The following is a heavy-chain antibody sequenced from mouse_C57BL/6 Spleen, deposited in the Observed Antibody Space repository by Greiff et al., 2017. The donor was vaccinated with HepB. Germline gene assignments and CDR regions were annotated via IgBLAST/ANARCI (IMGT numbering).Heavy chain of an antibody. CDR3: TRGGDYDGFAY. V-gene: IGHV5-9-1*02. Sequence: EVKLVESGEGLVKPGGSLKLSCAASGFTFSSYAMSWVRQTPETRLEWVAYISSGGDYIYYADTVKGRFTISRDNARNTLYLQMSSLKSEDTAMYYCTRGGDYDGFAYWGQGTLVTVSA. CDR1: GFTFSSYA. CDR2: ISSGGDYI. D-gene: IGHD2-4*01. J-gene: IGHJ3*01.